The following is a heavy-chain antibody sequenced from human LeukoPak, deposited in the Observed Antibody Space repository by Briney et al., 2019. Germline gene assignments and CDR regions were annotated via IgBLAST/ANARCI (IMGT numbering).Heavy chain of an antibody. V-gene: IGHV4-30-4*01. Sequence: SETLSLTCTVSGGSISSGDYYWSWIRQPPGTGLEWIGYIYYSGSTYYNPSLKSRVTISVDTSKNQFSLKLSSVTAADTAVYYCARDRNDGMATPLYFDYWGQGTLVTVSS. CDR3: ARDRNDGMATPLYFDY. J-gene: IGHJ4*02. CDR2: IYYSGST. D-gene: IGHD5-24*01. CDR1: GGSISSGDYY.